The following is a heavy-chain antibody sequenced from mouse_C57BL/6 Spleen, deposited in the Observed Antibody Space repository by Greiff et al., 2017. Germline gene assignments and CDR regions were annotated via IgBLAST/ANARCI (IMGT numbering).Heavy chain of an antibody. CDR1: GYTFTDYY. CDR3: AREIYYGRSYAGTD. J-gene: IGHJ2*01. CDR2: INPYNGGT. Sequence: EVQLVESGPVLVKPGASVKMSCKASGYTFTDYYMNWVKQSHGKSLEWIGVINPYNGGTSYNKKFKGKATLTVDKSSSTAYMELNSLTSEDSAVXYCAREIYYGRSYAGTDWGTGTTLTVSS. D-gene: IGHD1-1*01. V-gene: IGHV1-19*01.